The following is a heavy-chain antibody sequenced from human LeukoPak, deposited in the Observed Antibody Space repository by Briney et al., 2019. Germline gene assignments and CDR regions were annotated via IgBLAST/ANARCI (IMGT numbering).Heavy chain of an antibody. CDR3: TTEVSPFDYDYVWGSYRYTFDY. Sequence: KAGGSLRLSCAASGFTFSNAWMSWVRQAPGKGLEWVGRIKSKTDGGTTDYAAPVKGRFTISRDDSKNTLYLQMNSLKTEDTAVYYCTTEVSPFDYDYVWGSYRYTFDYWGQGTLVTVSS. CDR2: IKSKTDGGTT. D-gene: IGHD3-16*02. J-gene: IGHJ4*02. V-gene: IGHV3-15*01. CDR1: GFTFSNAW.